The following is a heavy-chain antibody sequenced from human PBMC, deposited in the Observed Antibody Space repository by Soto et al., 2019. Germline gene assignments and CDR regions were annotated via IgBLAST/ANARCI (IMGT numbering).Heavy chain of an antibody. J-gene: IGHJ4*02. Sequence: EVQLLESGGGLVQPGGSLRLSCAASGFTFSSYAMSWVRQAPGKGLEWVSAISGSGGSTYYADSVKGRFTSSRDNSKNTLCLQMSSLRAEDTAVYYCAKDCSSWYSGFDYWGQGTLVTVSS. V-gene: IGHV3-23*01. CDR1: GFTFSSYA. D-gene: IGHD6-13*01. CDR2: ISGSGGST. CDR3: AKDCSSWYSGFDY.